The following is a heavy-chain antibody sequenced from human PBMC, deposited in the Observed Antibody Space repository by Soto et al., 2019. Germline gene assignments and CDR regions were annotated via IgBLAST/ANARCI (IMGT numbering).Heavy chain of an antibody. CDR1: GGSLSSGGYS. CDR2: IYHSGST. Sequence: SETLSLTCAVSGGSLSSGGYSWSWIRQPPGKGLEWIGYIYHSGSTYYIPSLKGRVTISVDRSKNQFSLKLSSVTAADTAVYYCARGLAFDIWGQGTMVTVSS. V-gene: IGHV4-30-2*01. J-gene: IGHJ3*02. CDR3: ARGLAFDI.